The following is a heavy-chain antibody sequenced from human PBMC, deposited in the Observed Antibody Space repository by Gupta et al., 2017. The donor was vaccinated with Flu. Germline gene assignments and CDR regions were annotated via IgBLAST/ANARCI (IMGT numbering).Heavy chain of an antibody. Sequence: QVQLQQWGAGLLKPSETLSLTCAVYGGSFSGYYWSWIRQPPGKGLEWIGEINHSGSTNYNPSLKRRVTISVDTSKNQFSLKLSSVTAAETAVYYCARGKSLTGTRVQPYYFDYWGQGTLVTVSS. CDR3: ARGKSLTGTRVQPYYFDY. J-gene: IGHJ4*02. V-gene: IGHV4-34*01. CDR2: INHSGST. CDR1: GGSFSGYY. D-gene: IGHD1-7*01.